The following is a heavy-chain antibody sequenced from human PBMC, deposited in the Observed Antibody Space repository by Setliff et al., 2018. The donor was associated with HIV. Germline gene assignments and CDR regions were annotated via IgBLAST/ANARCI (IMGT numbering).Heavy chain of an antibody. CDR2: LATDESVT. CDR1: GFTFSSNV. V-gene: IGHV3-30*03. J-gene: IGHJ5*02. D-gene: IGHD6-19*01. Sequence: PGGSLRLSCAASGFTFSSNVMHWVRQAPGKGLEWVAVLATDESVTNYADSVRGRFTISRDDSKNTLFLQMNSLRVDDTAVYYCAREGGSSGHAGYFDPWGQGTLVTVSS. CDR3: AREGGSSGHAGYFDP.